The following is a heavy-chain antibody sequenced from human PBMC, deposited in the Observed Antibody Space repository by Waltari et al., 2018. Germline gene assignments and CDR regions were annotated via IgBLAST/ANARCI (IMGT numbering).Heavy chain of an antibody. CDR2: IYYSGST. J-gene: IGHJ6*02. Sequence: QVQLQESGPGLVKPSETLSLTCTVSGGSISSYYWSWIRQPPGKGLEWIGYIYYSGSTTYNPALKSRVTISVDTSKNQFSLKLSSLRSEDTAVYYCARDLNWNPLISNYYYGMDVWGQGTTVTVSS. CDR1: GGSISSYY. D-gene: IGHD1-1*01. CDR3: ARDLNWNPLISNYYYGMDV. V-gene: IGHV4-59*01.